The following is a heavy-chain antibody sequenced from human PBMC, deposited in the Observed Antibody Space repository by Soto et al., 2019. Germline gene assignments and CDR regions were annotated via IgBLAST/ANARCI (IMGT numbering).Heavy chain of an antibody. CDR1: GGSISSSSYY. Sequence: PSQTLSLTCTVSGGSISSSSYYWGWIRQPPRKGLEWIGSIYYSGSTYYNPSLKSRVTISVDTSKNQFSLKLSSVTAADTAVYYCPRHAVNSSGLTDYWGQGTLVNVSS. J-gene: IGHJ4*02. CDR3: PRHAVNSSGLTDY. CDR2: IYYSGST. D-gene: IGHD6-19*01. V-gene: IGHV4-39*01.